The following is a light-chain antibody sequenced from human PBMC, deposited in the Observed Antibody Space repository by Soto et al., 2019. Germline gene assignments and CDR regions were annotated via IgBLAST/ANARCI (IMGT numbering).Light chain of an antibody. CDR1: QSVSSSY. V-gene: IGKV3-20*01. J-gene: IGKJ2*01. CDR3: QQYGSSPGYT. CDR2: GAS. Sequence: PGERATLSCRASQSVSSSYLAWYQQKPGQAPRLLIYGASSRATGIPDRFSGSGSGTDFTLTISRLEPEDFAVYYCQQYGSSPGYTFGQGTKLEIK.